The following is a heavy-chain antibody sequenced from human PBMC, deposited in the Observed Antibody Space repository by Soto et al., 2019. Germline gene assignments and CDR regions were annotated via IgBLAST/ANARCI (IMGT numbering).Heavy chain of an antibody. CDR3: ARGRVAGEDY. CDR1: GGSISSYY. Sequence: QVQLQESGPGLVKPSETLSLTCTVSGGSISSYYWSWIRQPPGKGLEWIGYIYYSGSTNYNPSLKSRVTISVDTSKNQFSLKLSSVTAADTAVYYCARGRVAGEDYWGQGTLVTVSS. V-gene: IGHV4-59*01. J-gene: IGHJ4*02. CDR2: IYYSGST. D-gene: IGHD3-3*01.